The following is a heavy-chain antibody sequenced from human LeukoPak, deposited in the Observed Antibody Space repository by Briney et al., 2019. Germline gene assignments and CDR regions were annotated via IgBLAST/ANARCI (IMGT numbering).Heavy chain of an antibody. CDR3: AKFITGGFLRHYYGMDV. CDR1: GYSFTSYW. Sequence: GESLKISCKGSGYSFTSYWIGWVRQMPGKGLEWMGVIYPGDSDTRYNPSFEGQVTLSADKSNSTAYLQWSSLKASDTATYYCAKFITGGFLRHYYGMDVWGQGTAVTVSS. J-gene: IGHJ6*02. V-gene: IGHV5-51*01. D-gene: IGHD2/OR15-2a*01. CDR2: IYPGDSDT.